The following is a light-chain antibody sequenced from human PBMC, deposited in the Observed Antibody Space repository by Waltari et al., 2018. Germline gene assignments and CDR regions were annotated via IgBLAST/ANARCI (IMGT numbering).Light chain of an antibody. J-gene: IGKJ3*01. V-gene: IGKV1-39*01. CDR2: AAS. CDR3: QQSYSTPLA. Sequence: DIQMTQSPSSLSASVGDRVTITCRARQSISSYLNWYQQKPGKAPKLLIYAASSLQSGGPSRFSGSGSGTDFTLTISSLQPEDFATYYCQQSYSTPLAFGPGTKVDIK. CDR1: QSISSY.